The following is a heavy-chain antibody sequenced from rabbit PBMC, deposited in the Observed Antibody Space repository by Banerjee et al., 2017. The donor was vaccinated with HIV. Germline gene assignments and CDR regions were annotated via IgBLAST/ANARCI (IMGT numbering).Heavy chain of an antibody. Sequence: QLKESGGGLVQPGGSLKLSCKASGFDFSSYYMSWVRQAPGKGLEWIGYIDPVFGSTYYASWVNGRFTISSHNAQNTLYLQLNSLTAADTATYFCARYDDYGDAFDPWGQGTLVTVS. CDR1: GFDFSSYY. J-gene: IGHJ2*01. CDR3: ARYDDYGDAFDP. CDR2: IDPVFGST. D-gene: IGHD2-1*01. V-gene: IGHV1S7*01.